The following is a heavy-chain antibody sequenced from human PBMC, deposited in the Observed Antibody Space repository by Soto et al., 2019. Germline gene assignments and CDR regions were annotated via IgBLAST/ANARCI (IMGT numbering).Heavy chain of an antibody. Sequence: PSETLSLTCTVSGGSISSYYWSWIRQPPGKGLEWIGYIYYSGSTDYNPSLKSRVTISVDTSKNQFSLKLSSVTAADTAVYYCARVRRGKAARRAFDIWGQGTMVTVSS. V-gene: IGHV4-59*01. D-gene: IGHD6-6*01. CDR2: IYYSGST. J-gene: IGHJ3*02. CDR3: ARVRRGKAARRAFDI. CDR1: GGSISSYY.